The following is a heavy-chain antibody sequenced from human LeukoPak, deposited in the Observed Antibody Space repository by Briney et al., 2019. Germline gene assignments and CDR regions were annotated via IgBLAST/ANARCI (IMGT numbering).Heavy chain of an antibody. Sequence: GGSLRLSCAASGFTFSSYAMSWVRQAPGKGLEGVSAISGSGGSTYYADSVEGRFTIPRDNSKNTLYLQMNSLRAEDTAVYYCAKVVEMATIRTTNFDYWGQGTLVTVSS. J-gene: IGHJ4*02. CDR2: ISGSGGST. CDR3: AKVVEMATIRTTNFDY. D-gene: IGHD5-24*01. V-gene: IGHV3-23*01. CDR1: GFTFSSYA.